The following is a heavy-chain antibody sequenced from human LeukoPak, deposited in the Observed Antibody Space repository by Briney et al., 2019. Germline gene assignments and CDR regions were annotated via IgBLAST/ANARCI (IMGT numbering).Heavy chain of an antibody. Sequence: GESLKISCKVSGYSFISYWIGWVRQMPGKGLEWMGIIYPGDSDTRYSPPFQGQVTISADKSISTAYLQWSSLKASDTAMYYCARQIAVADYYMDVWGKGTTVTVSS. J-gene: IGHJ6*03. CDR2: IYPGDSDT. CDR1: GYSFISYW. CDR3: ARQIAVADYYMDV. D-gene: IGHD6-19*01. V-gene: IGHV5-51*01.